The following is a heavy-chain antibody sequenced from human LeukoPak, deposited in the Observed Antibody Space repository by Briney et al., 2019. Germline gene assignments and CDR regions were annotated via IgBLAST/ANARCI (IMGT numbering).Heavy chain of an antibody. Sequence: GASVKVSCKASGDTFSTYTVTWVRQAPGQGLEWMGGVIPILGTPNYAQKFQGRVTITADKSTTTVSIDLSSLRSDDTAVYYCARVPTSYYDILTGYSPGDYWGQGTLVTVSS. CDR2: VIPILGTP. J-gene: IGHJ4*02. V-gene: IGHV1-69*08. D-gene: IGHD3-9*01. CDR3: ARVPTSYYDILTGYSPGDY. CDR1: GDTFSTYT.